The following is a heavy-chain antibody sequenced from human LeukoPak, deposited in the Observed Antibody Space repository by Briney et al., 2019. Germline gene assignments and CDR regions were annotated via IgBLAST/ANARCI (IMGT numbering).Heavy chain of an antibody. Sequence: ASVKVSCKTSGYTFSTYEISWVRQAHGQGLEWMGWVSGYDGKTKYAQKVQGRVIMTADTSTNTAYMELRSLRSDDTAFYYCARITCSTTSCYTGKSYDFWGQGTLVTVSS. J-gene: IGHJ4*02. CDR3: ARITCSTTSCYTGKSYDF. D-gene: IGHD2-2*02. CDR2: VSGYDGKT. V-gene: IGHV1-18*01. CDR1: GYTFSTYE.